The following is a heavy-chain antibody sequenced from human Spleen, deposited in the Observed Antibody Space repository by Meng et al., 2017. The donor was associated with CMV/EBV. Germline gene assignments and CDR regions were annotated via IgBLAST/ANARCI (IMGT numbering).Heavy chain of an antibody. D-gene: IGHD5-24*01. V-gene: IGHV3-21*01. CDR2: ISSSSSYI. CDR1: RFTFSSYI. CDR3: ASRDGYNLYWYFDL. Sequence: ASRFTFSSYIMNWVRQAPGKGLEWVSSISSSSSYIYYADSVKGRFTISRDNAKNSLYLQMNSLRAEDTAVYYCASRDGYNLYWYFDLWGRGTLVTVSS. J-gene: IGHJ2*01.